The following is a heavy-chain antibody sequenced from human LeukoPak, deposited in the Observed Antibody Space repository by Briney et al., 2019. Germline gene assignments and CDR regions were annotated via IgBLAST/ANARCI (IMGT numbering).Heavy chain of an antibody. Sequence: SETLSLTCTVSGGSLSSYYWSWIRQPPGKGLEWIGYIYYSGSTNYNPSLKSRVTISVDTSKNQSSLKLSSVTAADTAVYYCARGKLPPSYDYWGQGTLVTVSS. CDR2: IYYSGST. CDR1: GGSLSSYY. CDR3: ARGKLPPSYDY. J-gene: IGHJ4*02. V-gene: IGHV4-59*01. D-gene: IGHD1-7*01.